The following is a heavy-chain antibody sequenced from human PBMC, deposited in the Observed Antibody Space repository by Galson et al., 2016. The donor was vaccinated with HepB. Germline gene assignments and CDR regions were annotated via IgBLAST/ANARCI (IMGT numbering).Heavy chain of an antibody. CDR1: GFSFSLYT. CDR2: IPYDGSNK. V-gene: IGHV3-30*18. Sequence: SLRLSCAASGFSFSLYTMNWIRQSPGKGLEWVAAIPYDGSNKYYTESVKGRFIISRDNSKNTLYLQMNSLRPEDTAVYYCAQDRHYGSGIVDYWGQGTLVTVSS. CDR3: AQDRHYGSGIVDY. D-gene: IGHD3-10*01. J-gene: IGHJ4*02.